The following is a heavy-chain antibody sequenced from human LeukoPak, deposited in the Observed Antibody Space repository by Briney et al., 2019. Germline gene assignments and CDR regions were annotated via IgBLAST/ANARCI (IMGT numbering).Heavy chain of an antibody. J-gene: IGHJ5*02. Sequence: GGSLRLSCAASGFTFDDYGMSWVRQAPGKGLEWVSGINWNGGSTGYADSVKGRFTISRDNAKNSLYLQMNSLRAEDTALYYCARDSVPVVRGVPTHWFDPWGQGTLVTVSS. CDR2: INWNGGST. D-gene: IGHD3-10*01. CDR3: ARDSVPVVRGVPTHWFDP. V-gene: IGHV3-20*04. CDR1: GFTFDDYG.